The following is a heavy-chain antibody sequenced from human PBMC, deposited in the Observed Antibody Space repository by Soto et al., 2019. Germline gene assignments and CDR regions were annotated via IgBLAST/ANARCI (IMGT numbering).Heavy chain of an antibody. Sequence: GASVKVSFKASGYTFTSYGFSWVRQAPGQGLQWVGWISTYNGNTNYAQKLQGRVIMTTDTSTSTAYMEVRRLRSDDTAVYYFAIVACSGYDCEFDYWGQGTPVTVSS. CDR2: ISTYNGNT. D-gene: IGHD5-12*01. V-gene: IGHV1-18*04. J-gene: IGHJ4*02. CDR1: GYTFTSYG. CDR3: AIVACSGYDCEFDY.